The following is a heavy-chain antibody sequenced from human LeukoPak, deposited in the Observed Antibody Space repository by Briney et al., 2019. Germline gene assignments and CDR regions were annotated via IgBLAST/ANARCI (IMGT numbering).Heavy chain of an antibody. D-gene: IGHD3-3*01. J-gene: IGHJ5*02. Sequence: SETLSLTCTVSGGSISSYYWSWIRQPPGKGLEWIGYIYYSGSTNYNPSLKSRVTISVDTSKNQFSLKLSSVTAADTAVYYCARAAYDFWSGYRLGSWFDPWGQGTLVTVSS. CDR1: GGSISSYY. CDR3: ARAAYDFWSGYRLGSWFDP. V-gene: IGHV4-59*01. CDR2: IYYSGST.